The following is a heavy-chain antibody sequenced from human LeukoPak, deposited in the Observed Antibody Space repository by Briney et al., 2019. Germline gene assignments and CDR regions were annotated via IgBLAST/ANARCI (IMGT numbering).Heavy chain of an antibody. CDR1: GGSISSGGYY. CDR2: IYYSGST. V-gene: IGHV4-31*03. Sequence: SQTLSLTCTVSGGSISSGGYYWSWIRQHPGKGLECIGYIYYSGSTYYNPSLKSRVTISVDTSKNQFSLKLSSVTAADTAVYYCAREGMAAAGTGDYWGQGTLVTVSS. D-gene: IGHD6-13*01. CDR3: AREGMAAAGTGDY. J-gene: IGHJ4*02.